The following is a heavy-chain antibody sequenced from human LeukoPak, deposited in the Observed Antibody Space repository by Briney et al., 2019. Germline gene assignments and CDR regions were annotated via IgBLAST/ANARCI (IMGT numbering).Heavy chain of an antibody. D-gene: IGHD6-13*01. J-gene: IGHJ6*03. V-gene: IGHV4-59*01. Sequence: ASETLSLTCTVSGGYISSYSWSWIRQPPGKGLEWIGYIYYSGSTNYNPSLKSRVTISVDTSKNQFSLKLRSVTAADTAVYYCARDRVGQQLVGRNYYHYYMDVWGKGTTVTISS. CDR2: IYYSGST. CDR3: ARDRVGQQLVGRNYYHYYMDV. CDR1: GGYISSYS.